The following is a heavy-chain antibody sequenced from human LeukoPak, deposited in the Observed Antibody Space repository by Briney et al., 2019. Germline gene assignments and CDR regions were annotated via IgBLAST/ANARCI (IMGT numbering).Heavy chain of an antibody. CDR3: AKTDYGGNLGFDI. J-gene: IGHJ3*02. V-gene: IGHV3-11*01. D-gene: IGHD4-23*01. CDR2: ISNTGHTK. CDR1: GFTFSDYY. Sequence: GGSLRLSCAASGFTFSDYYMSWIRPAPGKGLEWVSYISNTGHTKYYADSVKGRLTISRDNAKKSLYLQMNTLRVGDTAVYYCAKTDYGGNLGFDIWGQGTMVTVSS.